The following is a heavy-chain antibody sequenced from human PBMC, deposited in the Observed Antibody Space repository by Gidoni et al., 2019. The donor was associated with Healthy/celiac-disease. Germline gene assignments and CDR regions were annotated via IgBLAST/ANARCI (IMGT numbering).Heavy chain of an antibody. V-gene: IGHV3-23*01. CDR2: ISGSGGST. CDR1: GFTLSSYA. CDR3: AKDTFLEWLGYFQH. Sequence: EVQLLESGGGLVQPGGSLRLSGAAAGFTLSSYAMRWVRQAPGKGLEWVSAISGSGGSTYYADSVKGRFTISRDNSKNTLYLQMNSLRAEDTAVYYCAKDTFLEWLGYFQHWGQGTLVTVSS. D-gene: IGHD3-3*02. J-gene: IGHJ1*01.